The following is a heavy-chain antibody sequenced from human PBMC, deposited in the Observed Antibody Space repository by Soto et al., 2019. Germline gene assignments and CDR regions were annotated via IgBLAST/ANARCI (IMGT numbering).Heavy chain of an antibody. Sequence: EVQLLESGGGKVQPGGSLTLSCAAYGFSFSSYDMAWVRQAPGKGLEWVSLIGGSGEGTHYTDSVRGRFSIPRDNSPNTLFLKMNSLRADDTAIYYCAKDSAGWFGTFLNYFDSWGQGTLVTVSA. J-gene: IGHJ4*02. D-gene: IGHD3-10*01. V-gene: IGHV3-23*01. CDR3: AKDSAGWFGTFLNYFDS. CDR2: IGGSGEGT. CDR1: GFSFSSYD.